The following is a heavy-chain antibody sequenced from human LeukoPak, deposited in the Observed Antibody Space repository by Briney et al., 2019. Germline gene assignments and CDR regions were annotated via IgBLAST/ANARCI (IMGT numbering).Heavy chain of an antibody. Sequence: SVKVSCKASGGTFSSYAISWVRQAPGQGLEWMGGIIPIFGTANYAQKFQGRVTITTDESTSTAYMELSSLRSEDTAVYYCASLGALWEKQRSFDYWAREPWSPSPQ. V-gene: IGHV1-69*05. D-gene: IGHD6-25*01. CDR3: ASLGALWEKQRSFDY. CDR1: GGTFSSYA. CDR2: IIPIFGTA. J-gene: IGHJ4*02.